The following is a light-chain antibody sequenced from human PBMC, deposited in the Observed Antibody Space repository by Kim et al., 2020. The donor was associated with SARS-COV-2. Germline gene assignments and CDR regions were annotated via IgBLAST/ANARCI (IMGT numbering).Light chain of an antibody. CDR3: QQYGSSQT. J-gene: IGKJ2*01. CDR1: QSVSSSY. V-gene: IGKV3-20*01. Sequence: SLSPGERATLSCRASQSVSSSYLAWYQQKPGQAPRLLIYGASSRVTGIPDRFSGSGSGTDFTLTISRLEPEDFAVYYCQQYGSSQTFGQGTKLEI. CDR2: GAS.